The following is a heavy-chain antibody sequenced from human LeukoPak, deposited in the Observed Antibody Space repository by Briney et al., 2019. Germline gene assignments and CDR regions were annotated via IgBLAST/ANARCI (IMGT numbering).Heavy chain of an antibody. J-gene: IGHJ4*02. CDR3: AREGSSTTIAY. CDR2: ISSSGNYT. D-gene: IGHD6-13*01. V-gene: IGHV3-11*05. Sequence: PGGSLRLSCAASGFTFSDYYMSWIRQAPGKGLEWVSYISSSGNYTDYADSVKGRFTISRDSAKNSLYLQMNSLRAEDTAVYYCAREGSSTTIAYWGQGTLVTVSS. CDR1: GFTFSDYY.